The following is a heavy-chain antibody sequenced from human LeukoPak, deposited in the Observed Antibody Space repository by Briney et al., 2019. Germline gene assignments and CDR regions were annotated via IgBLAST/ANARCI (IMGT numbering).Heavy chain of an antibody. J-gene: IGHJ4*02. Sequence: GGTLRLSCAASGFTFSSYGMHWVRQAPGKGLEWVAFIRYDGSNKYYADSVKGRFTISRDNSKNTLYLQMNSLRAEDTAVYYCVKDKNNDSSGYMDYWGQGTLVTVSS. CDR3: VKDKNNDSSGYMDY. CDR2: IRYDGSNK. D-gene: IGHD3-22*01. V-gene: IGHV3-30*02. CDR1: GFTFSSYG.